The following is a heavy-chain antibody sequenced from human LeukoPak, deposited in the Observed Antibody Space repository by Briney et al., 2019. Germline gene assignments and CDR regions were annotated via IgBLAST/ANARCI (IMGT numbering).Heavy chain of an antibody. J-gene: IGHJ3*02. D-gene: IGHD3-22*01. V-gene: IGHV4-34*01. CDR3: ARVHYYYDSSGYSWGAFDI. CDR2: INHSGST. Sequence: SETLSLTCAVYGGSFSGYYWSWIRQPPGKGLEWIGEINHSGSTNYNPSLKSRVTISVDTSKNQFSLKLSSVTAADTAVYYCARVHYYYDSSGYSWGAFDIWGQGTMVTVSS. CDR1: GGSFSGYY.